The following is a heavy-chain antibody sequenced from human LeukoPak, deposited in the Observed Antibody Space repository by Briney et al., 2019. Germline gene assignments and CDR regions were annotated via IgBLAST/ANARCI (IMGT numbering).Heavy chain of an antibody. D-gene: IGHD6-13*01. CDR1: GFTFSSEA. Sequence: TGGSLRLSCAVSGFTFSSEAMGWVCQLPGGGLEWVSTISPAGGTTYYAESMKGRFTISRDNSKSTLYLQMNSLRVEDTAVYYCTKVRSGSSSWALRVFDYWGQGALVTVSS. J-gene: IGHJ4*02. CDR2: ISPAGGTT. V-gene: IGHV3-23*01. CDR3: TKVRSGSSSWALRVFDY.